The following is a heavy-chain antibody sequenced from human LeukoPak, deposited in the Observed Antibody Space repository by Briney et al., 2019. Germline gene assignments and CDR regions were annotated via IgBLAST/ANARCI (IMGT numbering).Heavy chain of an antibody. J-gene: IGHJ6*03. V-gene: IGHV1-8*02. D-gene: IGHD3-16*01. CDR3: ARDWVGAYYMDV. Sequence: ASVKVSCKASGYTFTSYDINWVRQATGQGLEWMGRMNPNSGNTDYAQKFQGRVTMTRDTSTSTVYMELSSLRSEDTAVYYCARDWVGAYYMDVWGKGTTVTISS. CDR2: MNPNSGNT. CDR1: GYTFTSYD.